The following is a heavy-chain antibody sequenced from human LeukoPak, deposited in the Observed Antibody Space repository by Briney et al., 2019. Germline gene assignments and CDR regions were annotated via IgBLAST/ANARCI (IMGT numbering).Heavy chain of an antibody. Sequence: GGSLRLSCAASGFTVSSNYMSWVRQAPGKGLEWVSVIYSGGSTYYADSVKGRFTISRDNSKNTLYLQMNNLRAEDTAVYYCAKGGFVVVPAAIGNWFDPWGQGTLVTVSS. CDR3: AKGGFVVVPAAIGNWFDP. V-gene: IGHV3-53*01. CDR2: IYSGGST. CDR1: GFTVSSNY. J-gene: IGHJ5*02. D-gene: IGHD2-2*02.